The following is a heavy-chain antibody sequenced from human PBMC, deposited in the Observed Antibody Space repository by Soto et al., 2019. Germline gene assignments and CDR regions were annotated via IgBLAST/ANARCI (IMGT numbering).Heavy chain of an antibody. Sequence: QVQLVESGGGVVQPGRSLRLSCAASGFTFSSYAMHWVRQAPGKGLEWVAVISYDGSNKYYADSVKGRFTISRDNSENTLYLQMNSLRAEDTAVYYCARDPYSSGPVSFDYWGQGTLVTVSS. J-gene: IGHJ4*02. CDR1: GFTFSSYA. V-gene: IGHV3-30-3*01. CDR3: ARDPYSSGPVSFDY. D-gene: IGHD6-19*01. CDR2: ISYDGSNK.